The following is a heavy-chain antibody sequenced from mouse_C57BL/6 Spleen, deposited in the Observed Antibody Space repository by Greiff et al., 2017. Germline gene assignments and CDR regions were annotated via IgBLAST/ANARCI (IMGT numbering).Heavy chain of an antibody. Sequence: VQLQQSGAELVKPGASVKLSCKASGYTFTSYWMHWVKQRPGQGLEWIGYINPSSGYTKYNQKFKDKATLTADKSSSTAYMQLSSLTSEDSAVYYCANDYGENGDYFDYWGQGTTLTVSS. J-gene: IGHJ2*01. V-gene: IGHV1-7*01. D-gene: IGHD2-4*01. CDR3: ANDYGENGDYFDY. CDR2: INPSSGYT. CDR1: GYTFTSYW.